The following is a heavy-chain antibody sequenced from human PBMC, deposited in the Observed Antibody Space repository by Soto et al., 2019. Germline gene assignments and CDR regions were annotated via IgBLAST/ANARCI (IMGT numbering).Heavy chain of an antibody. CDR1: GYTFTSYG. J-gene: IGHJ4*02. Sequence: QVQLVQSGAEVKKPGASVKVSCKASGYTFTSYGISWVRQARGQGLQWMGWISPYNGNTKYAESFQATVTMTADTATSTAYMELRSLRSDASAVYYCARDGWHQISGNFDYWGQGTLVTVSS. CDR3: ARDGWHQISGNFDY. CDR2: ISPYNGNT. D-gene: IGHD1-26*01. V-gene: IGHV1-18*01.